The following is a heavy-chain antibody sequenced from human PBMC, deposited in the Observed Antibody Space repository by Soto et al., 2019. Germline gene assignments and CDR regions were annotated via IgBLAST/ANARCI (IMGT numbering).Heavy chain of an antibody. D-gene: IGHD3-3*01. CDR3: AKARAQYYDFWSGYPVDY. Sequence: GGSLRLSCAASGFTFSSYAMSWVRQAPGKGLEWVSAISGSGGSTYYADSVKGRFTISRDNSKNTLYLQMNSLRAEDPAVYYCAKARAQYYDFWSGYPVDYWGQGTLVTVSS. V-gene: IGHV3-23*01. J-gene: IGHJ4*02. CDR2: ISGSGGST. CDR1: GFTFSSYA.